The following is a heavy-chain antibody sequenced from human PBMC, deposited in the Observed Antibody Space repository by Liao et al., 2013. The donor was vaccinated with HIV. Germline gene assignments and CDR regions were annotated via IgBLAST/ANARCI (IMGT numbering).Heavy chain of an antibody. CDR3: ARSDLRDWYFDL. Sequence: QVQLQESGPGLVKPSETLSLTCTVSGGSISSYYWSWIRQPAGKGLEWIGRIHRSGSTKYNPSLTSRVTMSVDTSKNQFSLKLSSVTAADTAVYYCARSDLRDWYFDLWGRGTLVTVSS. CDR1: GGSISSYY. J-gene: IGHJ2*01. CDR2: IHRSGST. V-gene: IGHV4-4*07.